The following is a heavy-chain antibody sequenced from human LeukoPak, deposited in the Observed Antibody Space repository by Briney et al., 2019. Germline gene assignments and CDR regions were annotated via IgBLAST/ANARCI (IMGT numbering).Heavy chain of an antibody. CDR3: SRGLDSSKLCY. V-gene: IGHV4-31*03. CDR1: GASFNSDDQY. D-gene: IGHD3-22*01. CDR2: IHPSRML. J-gene: IGHJ4*02. Sequence: SETVSLTCTVSGASFNSDDQYWNWIRQSPGKGLQRIGSIHPSRMLCNHPSLESRVTMAEDTSMNESALDLNAVSAADTAVYCSSRGLDSSKLCYWGQGILVTVSS.